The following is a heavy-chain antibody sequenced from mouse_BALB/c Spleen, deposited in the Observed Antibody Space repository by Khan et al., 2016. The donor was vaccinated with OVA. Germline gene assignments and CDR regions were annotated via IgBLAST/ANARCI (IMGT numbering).Heavy chain of an antibody. CDR3: ARDRIDY. Sequence: QIQLVQSGAELAKPGASVKMSCTASGYTFTSYWMHWIKQRPGQGLEWIGYINPTSGYTDYNQKFKDKATLTADQSSSTAYMQLSSRTSDDSAVYYCARDRIDYWGQGTALTVSS. J-gene: IGHJ2*01. V-gene: IGHV1-7*01. CDR2: INPTSGYT. CDR1: GYTFTSYW.